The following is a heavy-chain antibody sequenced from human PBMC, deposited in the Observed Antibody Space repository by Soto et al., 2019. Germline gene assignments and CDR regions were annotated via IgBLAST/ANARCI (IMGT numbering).Heavy chain of an antibody. J-gene: IGHJ3*01. CDR2: ILVDGRT. CDR1: GFTSSSYD. CDR3: AKATATGGGAFDF. V-gene: IGHV3-23*01. Sequence: PGGSLRLSCAASGFTSSSYDMSWVRQAPGKGLEWVSTILVDGRTFYVDSVKGRFTISGDNSRNTVYLQMNSLTAGDTALYYCAKATATGGGAFDFCGQGTVVTVSS. D-gene: IGHD2-8*02.